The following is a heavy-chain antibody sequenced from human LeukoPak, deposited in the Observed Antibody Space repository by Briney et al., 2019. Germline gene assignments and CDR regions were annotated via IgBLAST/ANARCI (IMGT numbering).Heavy chain of an antibody. V-gene: IGHV3-23*01. J-gene: IGHJ4*02. CDR3: AIVKTTVVSLYFDY. CDR2: ISGSGGST. D-gene: IGHD4-23*01. CDR1: GFTFSSYA. Sequence: PGGSLRLSCAASGFTFSSYAMSWVRQAPGKGLEWVSAISGSGGSTYYADSVKGRFTISRDNPKNTLYLQMNSLRAEDTAVYYCAIVKTTVVSLYFDYWGQGTLVTVSS.